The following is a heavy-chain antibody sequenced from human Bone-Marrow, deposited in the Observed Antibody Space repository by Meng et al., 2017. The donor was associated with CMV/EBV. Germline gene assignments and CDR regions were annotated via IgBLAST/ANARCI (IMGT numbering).Heavy chain of an antibody. CDR3: AHRRPSGDVDWFDP. CDR1: GFSLSTNGVG. CDR2: IYWDGDK. Sequence: QITLKESGPALVKPTQTLTLTCTFSGFSLSTNGVGVGWIRQPPGKALEWLANIYWDGDKRYSPSLKSRLTITKDISKNQVVLTMTNMDPVDTATYYCAHRRPSGDVDWFDPWGQGTLVTVSS. J-gene: IGHJ5*02. D-gene: IGHD1-26*01. V-gene: IGHV2-5*02.